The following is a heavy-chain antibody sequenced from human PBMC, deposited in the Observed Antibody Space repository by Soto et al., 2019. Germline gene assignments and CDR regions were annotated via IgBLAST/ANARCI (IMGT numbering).Heavy chain of an antibody. V-gene: IGHV4-4*02. Sequence: QVQLQESGPGLVKPSGTLSLTCAVSGGSISSSNWWSWVRQPPGKGLEWIGEIYHSGSTNYNPSLKSRVTISVDKSKNQFSLKLSSVTAADTAVYYCARDTYGSGSYYYYYYGMDVWGQGTTVTVSS. D-gene: IGHD3-10*01. CDR2: IYHSGST. CDR3: ARDTYGSGSYYYYYYGMDV. CDR1: GGSISSSNW. J-gene: IGHJ6*02.